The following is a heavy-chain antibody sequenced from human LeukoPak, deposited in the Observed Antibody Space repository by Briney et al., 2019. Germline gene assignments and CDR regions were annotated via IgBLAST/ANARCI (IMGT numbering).Heavy chain of an antibody. Sequence: GGSLRLSCAASGFTVSSNYMSWVRQAPGKGLEWVSIIYSGGSTYYADSVKGRFTISRDNAKNSLYLQMNSLRAEDTALYYCAKGWLQLNWYFDLWGRGTLVTVSS. D-gene: IGHD5-24*01. CDR3: AKGWLQLNWYFDL. J-gene: IGHJ2*01. CDR2: IYSGGST. CDR1: GFTVSSNY. V-gene: IGHV3-53*05.